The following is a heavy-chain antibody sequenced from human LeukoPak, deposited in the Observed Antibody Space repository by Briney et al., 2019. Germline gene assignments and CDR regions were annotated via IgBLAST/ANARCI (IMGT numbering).Heavy chain of an antibody. V-gene: IGHV1-2*06. CDR2: INPNSGGT. CDR3: ARGKGGGYYDSSGYYEY. Sequence: GASVKVSCKASGYTFTGYYMHWVRQAPGQGLEWMGRINPNSGGTNYAQKFQGRVTMTRDTSISTAYMELSRLRSDDTAVYYCARGKGGGYYDSSGYYEYWGQGTLVTVSS. J-gene: IGHJ4*02. CDR1: GYTFTGYY. D-gene: IGHD3-22*01.